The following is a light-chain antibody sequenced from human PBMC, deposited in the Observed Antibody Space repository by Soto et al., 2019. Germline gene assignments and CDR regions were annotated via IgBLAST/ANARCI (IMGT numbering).Light chain of an antibody. CDR3: SSYAGSNKLVV. CDR1: SSDVGGYNY. J-gene: IGLJ2*01. CDR2: EVS. V-gene: IGLV2-8*01. Sequence: QSALTQPPSASGSPGQSVTISCTGTSSDVGGYNYVSWYQQHPGKAPKLMIYEVSKRPSGVPDRFSGSKSGNTASLTVSGLQAEDEADYYCSSYAGSNKLVVFGGGTKLTAL.